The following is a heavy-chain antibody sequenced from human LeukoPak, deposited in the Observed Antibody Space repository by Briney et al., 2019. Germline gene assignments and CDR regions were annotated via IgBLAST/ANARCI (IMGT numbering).Heavy chain of an antibody. Sequence: GGSLRLSCAASGFTFSSYSMNWVRQAPGKGLEWVSYISSSSSTIYYADSVKGRFTISRDNAKNSLYLQMNSLRAEDTAVYYCARDEAYCGGDCYNDAFDIWGQGTMVTVSS. J-gene: IGHJ3*02. CDR2: ISSSSSTI. CDR3: ARDEAYCGGDCYNDAFDI. V-gene: IGHV3-48*01. D-gene: IGHD2-21*02. CDR1: GFTFSSYS.